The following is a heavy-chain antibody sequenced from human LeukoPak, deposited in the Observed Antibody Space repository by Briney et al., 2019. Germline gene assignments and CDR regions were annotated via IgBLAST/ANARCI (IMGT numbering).Heavy chain of an antibody. Sequence: GESLKISCKTSGYIFTSYWIGWVRQMPGKGLEWMGILYPGDSNTRYSPSFQGQVTISADKSISTAYLQWSSLKASDTAMYYCARRVDSIDAFDIWGQGTVVTVSS. V-gene: IGHV5-51*01. CDR3: ARRVDSIDAFDI. CDR1: GYIFTSYW. D-gene: IGHD3-22*01. CDR2: LYPGDSNT. J-gene: IGHJ3*02.